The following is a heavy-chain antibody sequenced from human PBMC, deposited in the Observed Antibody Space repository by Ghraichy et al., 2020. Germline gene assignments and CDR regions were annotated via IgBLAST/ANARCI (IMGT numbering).Heavy chain of an antibody. J-gene: IGHJ4*02. CDR2: INHSGST. CDR3: ARPRLELARSYYFDY. D-gene: IGHD1-26*01. V-gene: IGHV4-34*01. CDR1: GGSFSGYY. Sequence: SQTLSLTCAVYGGSFSGYYWSWIRQPPGKGLEWIGEINHSGSTNYNPSLKSRVTISVDTSKNQFSLKLSSVTAADTAVYYCARPRLELARSYYFDYWGQGTLVTVSS.